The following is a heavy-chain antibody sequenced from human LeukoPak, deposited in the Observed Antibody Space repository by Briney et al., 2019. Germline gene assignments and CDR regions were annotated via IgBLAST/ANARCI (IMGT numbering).Heavy chain of an antibody. CDR3: ARVEHYDILTGFDY. V-gene: IGHV3-48*03. CDR1: GFTFSSYE. D-gene: IGHD3-9*01. CDR2: ISSSGSTI. Sequence: GGSLRLSCAASGFTFSSYEMNWVRQAPGKGLEWVSYISSSGSTIYYADSVKGRFTISRDNAKNSLYLQMNSLRAEDTAVYYCARVEHYDILTGFDYWGQGTLVTVSS. J-gene: IGHJ4*02.